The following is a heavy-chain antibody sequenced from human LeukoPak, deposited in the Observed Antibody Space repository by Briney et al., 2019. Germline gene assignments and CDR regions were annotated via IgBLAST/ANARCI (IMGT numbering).Heavy chain of an antibody. CDR2: IRNKANSYTT. V-gene: IGHV3-72*01. D-gene: IGHD1-26*01. J-gene: IGHJ4*02. Sequence: GGSLSFSCAASAFTFSDHYMDWVRQAPGKGRKGLGRIRNKANSYTTQYAASVNGRFTISRGDSKNSLYLHMNSLKTEDTAVYFCARVRLGAPTRVFDYWGQGSLVTVSS. CDR1: AFTFSDHY. CDR3: ARVRLGAPTRVFDY.